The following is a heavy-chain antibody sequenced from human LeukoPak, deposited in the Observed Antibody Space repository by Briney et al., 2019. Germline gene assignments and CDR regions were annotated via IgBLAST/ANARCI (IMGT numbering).Heavy chain of an antibody. CDR1: GYTLTELS. Sequence: SVKVSCKVSGYTLTELSMHWVRQAPGKGLEWMGGIIPIFGTTNYAQKFQGRVTITADESTSTAYMELSSLRSEDTAVYYCARGSEYSSSWDALDIWGQGTMVTVSS. V-gene: IGHV1-69*13. CDR2: IIPIFGTT. D-gene: IGHD6-13*01. CDR3: ARGSEYSSSWDALDI. J-gene: IGHJ3*02.